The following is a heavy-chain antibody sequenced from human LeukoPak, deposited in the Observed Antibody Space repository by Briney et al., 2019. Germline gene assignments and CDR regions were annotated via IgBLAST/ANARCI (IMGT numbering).Heavy chain of an antibody. D-gene: IGHD5-18*01. CDR1: GFTFSSYG. CDR2: ISYDGSNK. Sequence: GGSLRLSCAASGFTFSSYGMHWVRQAPGKGLEWVAVISYDGSNKYYADSAKGRFTISRDNSKNTLYLQMNSLRAEDTAVYYCAKGGTAMAFDYWGQGTLVTVSS. CDR3: AKGGTAMAFDY. V-gene: IGHV3-30*18. J-gene: IGHJ4*02.